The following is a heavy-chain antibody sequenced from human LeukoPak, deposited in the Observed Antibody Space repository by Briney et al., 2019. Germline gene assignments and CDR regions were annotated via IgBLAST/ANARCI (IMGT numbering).Heavy chain of an antibody. CDR1: GFSFGFYS. CDR2: ISSSSNTI. J-gene: IGHJ4*02. CDR3: TRDLRGDYDFWSGYSDY. Sequence: GGSLRLSCTASGFSFGFYSMNWVRQAPGKGLEWVSHISSSSNTIYYADSVQGRFTISRDNAKKSLYLQMNSLRAEDTAVYYCTRDLRGDYDFWSGYSDYWGQGTLVTVSS. V-gene: IGHV3-48*01. D-gene: IGHD3-3*01.